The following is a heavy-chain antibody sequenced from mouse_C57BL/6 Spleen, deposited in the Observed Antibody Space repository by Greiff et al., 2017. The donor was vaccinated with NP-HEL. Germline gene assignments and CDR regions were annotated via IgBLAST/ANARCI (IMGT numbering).Heavy chain of an antibody. Sequence: QVLLQQSGPELVKPGASVKISCKASGYAFSSSWMNWVKQRPGKGLEWIGRIYPGDGDTNYNGKFKGKGTLTADKSSSTAYLQLSSLTSEDSAVAMCARVTTGYAMDYWGQGTSVTVSS. D-gene: IGHD2-13*01. V-gene: IGHV1-82*01. CDR3: ARVTTGYAMDY. J-gene: IGHJ4*01. CDR1: GYAFSSSW. CDR2: IYPGDGDT.